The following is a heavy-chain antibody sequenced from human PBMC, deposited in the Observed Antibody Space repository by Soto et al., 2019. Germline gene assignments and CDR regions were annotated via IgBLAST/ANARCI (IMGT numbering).Heavy chain of an antibody. J-gene: IGHJ4*02. CDR1: GYTFTSYY. Sequence: QVQRVQSGAEVKMPGASVKVSCKASGYTFTSYYTHWVRQASGQGLEWMGIINPSGGSTTYAQKFQGRVTMTRDTSTNTVYLELSSLRSEDTAVYYCARGYTTKGDYWGQGTLVTISS. CDR3: ARGYTTKGDY. D-gene: IGHD2-2*02. CDR2: INPSGGST. V-gene: IGHV1-46*03.